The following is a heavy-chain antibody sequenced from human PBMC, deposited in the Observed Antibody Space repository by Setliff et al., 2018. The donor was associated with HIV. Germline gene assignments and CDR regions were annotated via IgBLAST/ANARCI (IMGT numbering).Heavy chain of an antibody. CDR2: IYTSGRT. V-gene: IGHV4-61*02. Sequence: SETLSLTCTVSGGSISSGSYYWSWIRQPAGKGLEWIGRIYTSGRTNYNPSLKSRVTISIDISKNQFSLRLSSVTAADTAVYYCARADSSEFPERFKWFDPWGQGTLVTVSS. CDR3: ARADSSEFPERFKWFDP. D-gene: IGHD3-22*01. J-gene: IGHJ5*02. CDR1: GGSISSGSYY.